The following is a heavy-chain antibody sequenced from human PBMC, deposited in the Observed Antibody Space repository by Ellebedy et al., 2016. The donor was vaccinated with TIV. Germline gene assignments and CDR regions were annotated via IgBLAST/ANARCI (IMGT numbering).Heavy chain of an antibody. V-gene: IGHV3-23*01. CDR3: ARGARGVGDWFDP. J-gene: IGHJ5*02. D-gene: IGHD1-26*01. Sequence: GGSLRLSXAASGFTFSSYAMSWVRQAPGKGLEWVSAISGSGNSTYYADSVKGRFTISRDNSKNTLYLQMNSLRAEDTAVYYCARGARGVGDWFDPWGQGTLVTVSS. CDR2: ISGSGNST. CDR1: GFTFSSYA.